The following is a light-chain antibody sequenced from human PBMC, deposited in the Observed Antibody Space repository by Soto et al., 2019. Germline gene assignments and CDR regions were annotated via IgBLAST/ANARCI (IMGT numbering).Light chain of an antibody. J-gene: IGKJ1*01. V-gene: IGKV3-11*01. CDR1: QSVRSN. CDR3: QQPDNWPWT. CDR2: DAS. Sequence: ETVLTQSPATVSLSPGERATLSCRASQSVRSNLAWYQHKPGKAPRLLIYDASNRATGIPGRFSGSGSGTDFTLTISNLEPEDFAVYYCQQPDNWPWTFGQGAKVEIK.